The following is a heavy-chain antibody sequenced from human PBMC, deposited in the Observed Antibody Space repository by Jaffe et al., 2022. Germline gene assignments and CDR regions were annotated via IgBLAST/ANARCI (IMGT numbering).Heavy chain of an antibody. V-gene: IGHV3-49*04. CDR1: GFTFGDYA. J-gene: IGHJ6*03. CDR2: IRSKAYGGTT. CDR3: TRDREWLLPRNYYYYYMDV. D-gene: IGHD3-22*01. Sequence: EVQLVESGGGLVQPGRSLRLSCTASGFTFGDYAMSWVRQAPGKGLEWVGFIRSKAYGGTTEYAASVKGRFTISRDDSKSIAYLQMNSLKTEDTAVYYCTRDREWLLPRNYYYYYMDVWGKGTTVTVSS.